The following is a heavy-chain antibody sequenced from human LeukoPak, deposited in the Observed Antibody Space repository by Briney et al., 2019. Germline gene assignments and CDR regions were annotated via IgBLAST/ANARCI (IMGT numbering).Heavy chain of an antibody. CDR3: ARVHPYDFWSGWGSQYMDV. CDR1: GGTFSSYA. CDR2: IIPIFGTA. D-gene: IGHD3-3*01. J-gene: IGHJ6*03. Sequence: RASVKVSCKASGGTFSSYAISWVRQAPGQGLEWMGGIIPIFGTANYAQKFQGRVTITADESTSTAYMELSSLRSEDTAVYYCARVHPYDFWSGWGSQYMDVXXXXXXVXVSS. V-gene: IGHV1-69*13.